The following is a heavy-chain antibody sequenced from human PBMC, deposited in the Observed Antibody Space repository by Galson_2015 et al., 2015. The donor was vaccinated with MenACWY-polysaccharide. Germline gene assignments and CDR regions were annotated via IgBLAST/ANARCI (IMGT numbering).Heavy chain of an antibody. J-gene: IGHJ4*02. V-gene: IGHV4-39*07. D-gene: IGHD3-9*01. CDR1: GGSISSSSYY. Sequence: CTVSGGSISSSSYYWGWIRQPPGKGLEWIGSIYYSGSTYYNPSLKSRVTISVDTSKNQFSLKLSSVTAADTAVYYCARGGYFDRVDYWGQGTLVTVSS. CDR3: ARGGYFDRVDY. CDR2: IYYSGST.